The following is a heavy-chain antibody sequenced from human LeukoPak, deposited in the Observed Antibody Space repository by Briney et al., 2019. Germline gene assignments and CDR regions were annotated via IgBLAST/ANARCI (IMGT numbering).Heavy chain of an antibody. CDR2: ITSSSSSI. Sequence: GGSLRLSCAASGFTFSSYALTWVRQAPGKGLEWVSYITSSSSSIYYADSVKGRFTISRDNAKNSLYLQMNSLRAEGTAVYYCARDNMGFDYWGQGTLVTVSS. D-gene: IGHD2/OR15-2a*01. CDR3: ARDNMGFDY. J-gene: IGHJ4*02. V-gene: IGHV3-48*01. CDR1: GFTFSSYA.